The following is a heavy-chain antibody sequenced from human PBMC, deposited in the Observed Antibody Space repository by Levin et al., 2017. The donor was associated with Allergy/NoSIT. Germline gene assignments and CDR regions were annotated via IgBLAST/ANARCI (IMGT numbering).Heavy chain of an antibody. J-gene: IGHJ4*02. CDR3: AKSDVGYGYRSFDY. D-gene: IGHD5-18*01. Sequence: GESLKISCAASGFTFSSYAMSWVRQAPGKGLEWVSAISGSGGSTYYADSVKGRFTISRDNSKNTLYLQMNSLRAEDTAVYYCAKSDVGYGYRSFDYWGQGTLVTVSS. V-gene: IGHV3-23*01. CDR1: GFTFSSYA. CDR2: ISGSGGST.